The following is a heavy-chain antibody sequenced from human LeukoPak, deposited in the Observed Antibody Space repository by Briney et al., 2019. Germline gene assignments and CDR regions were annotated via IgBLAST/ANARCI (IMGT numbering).Heavy chain of an antibody. V-gene: IGHV3-23*01. D-gene: IGHD1-26*01. J-gene: IGHJ2*01. CDR1: GFTFSSYA. CDR3: PKDRPVGASYGYFDL. Sequence: GGSLRLSCAASGFTFSSYAMSWVRQAPGKGLEWVSAISGSGGSTYYADSVKGRFTISRDSSKNTLFLQMNTLRAEDTAIYYCPKDRPVGASYGYFDLWGRGTLATVSS. CDR2: ISGSGGST.